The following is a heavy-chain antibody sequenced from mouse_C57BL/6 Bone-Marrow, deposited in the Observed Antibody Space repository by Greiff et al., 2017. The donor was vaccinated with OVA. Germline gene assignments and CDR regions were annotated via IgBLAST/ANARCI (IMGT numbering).Heavy chain of an antibody. V-gene: IGHV5-12*01. CDR2: ISNGGGST. CDR1: GFTFSDYY. D-gene: IGHD3-3*01. CDR3: ARHGDGTRDYFDY. J-gene: IGHJ2*01. Sequence: EVKVVESGGGLVQPGGSLKLSCAASGFTFSDYYMYWVRQTPEKRLEWVAYISNGGGSTYYPDTVKGRFTISRDNAKNTLYLQMSRLKSEDTAVYYCARHGDGTRDYFDYWGQGTTLTVSS.